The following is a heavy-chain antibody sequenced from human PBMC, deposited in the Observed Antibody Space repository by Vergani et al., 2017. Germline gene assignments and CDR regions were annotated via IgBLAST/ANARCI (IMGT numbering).Heavy chain of an antibody. Sequence: EVQLLESGGGLVQPGGSLRLSCAVSGFTVSTNYMSWVRQAPGKGLEWVSSISSSSSYIYYADSVKGRFTISRDNAKNSLYLQMNSLRAEDTALYYCAKDMHDYGDYGDWGQGTLVTVSS. V-gene: IGHV3-21*04. CDR3: AKDMHDYGDYGD. J-gene: IGHJ4*02. CDR1: GFTVSTNY. CDR2: ISSSSSYI. D-gene: IGHD4-17*01.